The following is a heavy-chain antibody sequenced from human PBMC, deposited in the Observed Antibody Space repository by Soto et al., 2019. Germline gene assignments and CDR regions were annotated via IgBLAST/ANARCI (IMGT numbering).Heavy chain of an antibody. Sequence: SVRVSCKASGGTFSSYAISWVRQAPGQGLEWMGGIIPIFGTANYAQKFQGRVTITADESTSTAYMELSSLRSEDTAVYYCARDLVYNFNWFDPWGQGTLVTVSS. V-gene: IGHV1-69*13. J-gene: IGHJ5*02. CDR2: IIPIFGTA. D-gene: IGHD1-20*01. CDR3: ARDLVYNFNWFDP. CDR1: GGTFSSYA.